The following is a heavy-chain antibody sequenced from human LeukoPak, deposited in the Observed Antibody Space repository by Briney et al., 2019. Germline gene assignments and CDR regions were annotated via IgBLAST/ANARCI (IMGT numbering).Heavy chain of an antibody. V-gene: IGHV4-59*01. CDR3: ARDRPLGTGDVFDI. D-gene: IGHD1-14*01. CDR1: GGSISSDF. J-gene: IGHJ3*02. CDR2: IHYSGST. Sequence: SETLSLTCTVSGGSISSDFWSWIRQSPGKGLEWIGYIHYSGSTNYNPSLKSRVTISVDTSKNQFSLRLSSVTAAATAVYYCARDRPLGTGDVFDIWGQGTMVTVSS.